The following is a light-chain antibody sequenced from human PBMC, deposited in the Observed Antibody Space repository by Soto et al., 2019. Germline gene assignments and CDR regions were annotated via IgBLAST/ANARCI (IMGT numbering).Light chain of an antibody. J-gene: IGKJ4*01. CDR1: ENIYTN. Sequence: EIVMTQSPATLSVSPGERATLSCRDSENIYTNLAWYQQKPGQAPRLLIYGASTRATGIPDRFSGSGSGTDFPLHITRLEPEDFAVYYCTQYGSSHTFGGGTKV. CDR2: GAS. CDR3: TQYGSSHT. V-gene: IGKV3-20*01.